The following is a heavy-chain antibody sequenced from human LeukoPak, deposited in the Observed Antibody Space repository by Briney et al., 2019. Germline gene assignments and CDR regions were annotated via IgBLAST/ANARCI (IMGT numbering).Heavy chain of an antibody. CDR2: TYYKSKFLN. D-gene: IGHD3-10*01. J-gene: IGHJ4*02. CDR1: GDSVSSDNAA. V-gene: IGHV6-1*01. Sequence: SQTLSLTCAISGDSVSSDNAAWSWIRQSPSRGLEWLGRTYYKSKFLNDYAVSVKSRLTISADTSKNQFSLQLNSVTPEDTAVYYCARGAYYDSGSYFFDSWGQGTLVTVSS. CDR3: ARGAYYDSGSYFFDS.